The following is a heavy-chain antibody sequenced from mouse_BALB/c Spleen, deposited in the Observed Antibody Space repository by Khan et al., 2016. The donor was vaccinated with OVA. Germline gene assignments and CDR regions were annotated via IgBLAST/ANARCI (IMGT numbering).Heavy chain of an antibody. CDR3: ARDGSRYNYAMDY. CDR2: ITYSRST. J-gene: IGHJ4*01. D-gene: IGHD1-1*01. CDR1: GYSITSDYA. V-gene: IGHV3-2*02. Sequence: EVQLVESGPGLVNPSQSLYLTCNVTGYSITSDYAWNWIRQFPGNTMEWMCYITYSRSTNYNPALKSRIAITRDTSKNMFFLQLNSVNTDDTATYYCARDGSRYNYAMDYWGQGTSVTVSS.